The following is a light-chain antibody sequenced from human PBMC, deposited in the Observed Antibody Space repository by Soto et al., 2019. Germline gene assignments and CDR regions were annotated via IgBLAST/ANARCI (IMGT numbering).Light chain of an antibody. CDR3: CSYAASYSYYV. CDR1: SSDAGGYNY. J-gene: IGLJ1*01. Sequence: QSVLTQPRSVSGSPGQSVTISCTGTSSDAGGYNYVSWYQQHPGKAPKLMIYDVSKRPSGVPDRFSGSKSGNTASLTISGLQAEDEADYYCCSYAASYSYYVFGTGTKVTV. CDR2: DVS. V-gene: IGLV2-11*01.